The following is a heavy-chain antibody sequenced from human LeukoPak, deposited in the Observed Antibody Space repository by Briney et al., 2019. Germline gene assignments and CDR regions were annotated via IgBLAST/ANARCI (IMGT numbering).Heavy chain of an antibody. V-gene: IGHV1-69*04. D-gene: IGHD6-25*01. CDR3: ARSLYSNGRGGLDY. Sequence: SVKVSCKASGGTFSSYAISWVRQAPAQGLEWMGRIIPILGIANYAQKFQGRVTITADKSTSTAYMELSSLRSEDTAVYYCARSLYSNGRGGLDYWGQGTLVTVSS. J-gene: IGHJ4*02. CDR2: IIPILGIA. CDR1: GGTFSSYA.